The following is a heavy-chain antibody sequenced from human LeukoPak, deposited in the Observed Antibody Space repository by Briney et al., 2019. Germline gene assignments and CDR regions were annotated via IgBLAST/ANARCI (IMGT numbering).Heavy chain of an antibody. D-gene: IGHD6-19*01. V-gene: IGHV1-69*04. CDR1: GSTLSSHG. CDR3: ARRVAVAGGNYFDP. J-gene: IGHJ5*02. CDR2: ISPMVEIV. Sequence: GASVKVSCKGSGSTLSSHGITGVRQAAGQGGEGVGRISPMVEIVNYAARFQGTVSITADTSTSTAYLELSSLRSDDAAVYYCARRVAVAGGNYFDPWGQGTPVTVSS.